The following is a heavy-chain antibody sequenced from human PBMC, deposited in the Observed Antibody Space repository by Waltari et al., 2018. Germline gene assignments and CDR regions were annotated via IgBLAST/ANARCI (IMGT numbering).Heavy chain of an antibody. CDR2: INDSGST. D-gene: IGHD2-15*01. J-gene: IGHJ4*02. V-gene: IGHV4-34*01. CDR1: GGSFSGYY. CDR3: ASLYCSGGSCYSSVVDY. Sequence: QVQLQQWGAGLLKPSETLSLTCAVYGGSFSGYYWSWIRQPPGKGLEWIGEINDSGSTTYNPSLKSRVTISVDTSKSQFSLKLSAVTAADTAVYYCASLYCSGGSCYSSVVDYWGQGTLVTVSS.